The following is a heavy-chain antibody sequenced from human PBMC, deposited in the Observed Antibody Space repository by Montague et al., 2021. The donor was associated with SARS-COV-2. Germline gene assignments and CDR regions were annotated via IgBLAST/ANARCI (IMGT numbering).Heavy chain of an antibody. J-gene: IGHJ6*02. CDR1: GSSVSTAHYY. CDR2: VYPSGNT. V-gene: IGHV4-61*02. Sequence: TLSLTCTVSGSSVSTAHYYWTWIRQPAGKGLEWIGRVYPSGNTNYNPSLKSRVSISVDTSKNQISLKLSSVTAADTAVYYCARVRGAALYFGEVGYYGMVVWGQGTTVTVSS. CDR3: ARVRGAALYFGEVGYYGMVV. D-gene: IGHD3-10*01.